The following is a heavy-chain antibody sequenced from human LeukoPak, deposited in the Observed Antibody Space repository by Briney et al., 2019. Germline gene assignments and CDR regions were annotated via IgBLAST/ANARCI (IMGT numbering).Heavy chain of an antibody. CDR2: IYSSGST. CDR1: GGSISGYF. V-gene: IGHV4-4*08. D-gene: IGHD5-18*01. CDR3: AVGYSSSGDWFDP. Sequence: RTSETLSLTCSVSGGSISGYFWSWIRQPPGKGLEWIGHIYSSGSTNYNPSLKSRVTISVDTSKNQFSLKLSSVTAADTAVYYCAVGYSSSGDWFDPWGQGTLVTVSS. J-gene: IGHJ5*02.